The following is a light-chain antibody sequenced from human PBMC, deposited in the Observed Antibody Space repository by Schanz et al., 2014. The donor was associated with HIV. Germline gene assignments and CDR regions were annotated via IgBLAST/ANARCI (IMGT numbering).Light chain of an antibody. V-gene: IGKV3-20*01. CDR1: QRLSSSY. CDR3: QQYGGSPT. Sequence: EIVLTQSPGSLSLSPGGRATLSCGASQRLSSSYLAWYQQKRDQPPRLVIYATSTRAAGIPDRFSGTGSGTDFTLTISSLEPADAAVYYCQQYGGSPTFGQGTKVEIK. J-gene: IGKJ1*01. CDR2: ATS.